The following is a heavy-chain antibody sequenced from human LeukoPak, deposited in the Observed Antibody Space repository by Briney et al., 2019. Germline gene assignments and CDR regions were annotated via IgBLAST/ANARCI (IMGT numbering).Heavy chain of an antibody. CDR2: IYYSKNT. V-gene: IGHV4-39*07. J-gene: IGHJ5*02. CDR1: GGSISSSSAY. D-gene: IGHD6-19*01. CDR3: ARVLAVAGTSWFDP. Sequence: KPSETLSLTCTVSGGSISSSSAYWGWIRQPPGKGLEWIGSIYYSKNTYYNPSLKSRVTISVDTSKNQFSLKLSSVTAADTAVYYCARVLAVAGTSWFDPWGQGTLVTVSS.